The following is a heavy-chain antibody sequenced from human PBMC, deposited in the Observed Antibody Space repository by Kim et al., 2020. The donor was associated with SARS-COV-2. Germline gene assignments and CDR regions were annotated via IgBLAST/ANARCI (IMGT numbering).Heavy chain of an antibody. Sequence: QKFQGRVTMTEDTSTDTAYMELSSLRSEDTAVYYCATGEVGAGYYYGMDVWGQGTTVTVSS. D-gene: IGHD1-26*01. J-gene: IGHJ6*02. V-gene: IGHV1-24*01. CDR3: ATGEVGAGYYYGMDV.